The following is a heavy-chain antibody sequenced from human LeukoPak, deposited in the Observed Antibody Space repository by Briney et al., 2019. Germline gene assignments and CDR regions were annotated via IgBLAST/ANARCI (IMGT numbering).Heavy chain of an antibody. D-gene: IGHD1-1*01. CDR3: ARDKVPESFDY. V-gene: IGHV1-18*01. Sequence: ASVKVSCKAPGYTFTSYAMNWVRQAPGQGLEWMGWISAYNGNTNYAQKLQGRVTMTTDTSTSTAYMELRSLRSDDTAVYYCARDKVPESFDYWGQGTLVTVSS. J-gene: IGHJ4*02. CDR1: GYTFTSYA. CDR2: ISAYNGNT.